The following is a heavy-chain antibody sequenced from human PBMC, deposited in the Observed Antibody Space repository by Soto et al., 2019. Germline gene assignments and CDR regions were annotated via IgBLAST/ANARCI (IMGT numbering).Heavy chain of an antibody. CDR2: ISQDGSTT. V-gene: IGHV3-74*01. Sequence: EVQLVQSGGDLVQPGGSLRLACEASGFTFTTYWMHWVRQAPGKGLVWVSRISQDGSTTNYADSVKGRFTISRDNAKNTVYLQMSSLRVEDTAVYYCAKGPDCGGGGCFYPGDYWGQGTLVTVSS. J-gene: IGHJ4*02. CDR3: AKGPDCGGGGCFYPGDY. D-gene: IGHD2-15*01. CDR1: GFTFTTYW.